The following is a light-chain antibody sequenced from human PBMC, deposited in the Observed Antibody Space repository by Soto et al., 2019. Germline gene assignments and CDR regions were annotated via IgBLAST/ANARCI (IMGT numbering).Light chain of an antibody. CDR2: GAS. J-gene: IGKJ2*01. CDR3: QQYGSSPPYT. V-gene: IGKV3-20*01. CDR1: QSVSSSY. Sequence: EIVLTQSPGTLSLSPGERATLSCRASQSVSSSYLAWHQQKPGQAPRLLLYGASSRATGIPDRFSGSGSGTDFTLTISRLEPEDFAVYYCQQYGSSPPYTFGQGTKLEIK.